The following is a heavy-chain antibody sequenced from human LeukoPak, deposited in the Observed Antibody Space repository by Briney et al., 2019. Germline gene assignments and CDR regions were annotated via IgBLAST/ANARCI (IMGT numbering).Heavy chain of an antibody. D-gene: IGHD6-6*01. Sequence: SETLSLTCTVSGGSISSYYWSWIRQPAGKGLEWIGRIYTSGSPNYNPSLKSRVTMSVDTSKNQFSLNLSSVTAADTAVYYCATSIAARPGTRYYYYYYYMDVWGKGTTVTVSS. CDR1: GGSISSYY. V-gene: IGHV4-4*07. J-gene: IGHJ6*03. CDR2: IYTSGSP. CDR3: ATSIAARPGTRYYYYYYYMDV.